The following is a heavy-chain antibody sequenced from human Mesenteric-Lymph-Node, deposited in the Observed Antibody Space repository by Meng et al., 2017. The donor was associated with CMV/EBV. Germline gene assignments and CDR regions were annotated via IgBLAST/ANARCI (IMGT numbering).Heavy chain of an antibody. V-gene: IGHV3-48*03. CDR2: ISRTGSDI. J-gene: IGHJ6*02. D-gene: IGHD3-10*01. Sequence: GGSLRLSCAASGFTFSSYEMNWVRQAPGKGLEWTSYISRTGSDIYYADSVKGRFTISRDNAKNSLYLQMNSLRAEDTAVYFCARDVTMVRGVFPYFYGMDVWGQGTTVTVSS. CDR1: GFTFSSYE. CDR3: ARDVTMVRGVFPYFYGMDV.